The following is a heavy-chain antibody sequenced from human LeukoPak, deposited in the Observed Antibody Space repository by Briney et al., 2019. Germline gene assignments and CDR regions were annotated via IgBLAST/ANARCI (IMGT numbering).Heavy chain of an antibody. J-gene: IGHJ5*02. CDR2: INPNSGGT. CDR1: GYTFTGYY. D-gene: IGHD3-10*01. V-gene: IGHV1-2*02. CDR3: ARDQGYYGSGSYYKSDWFDP. Sequence: ASVKVSCKASGYTFTGYYMHWVRQAPGQGLEWMGWINPNSGGTNYAQKFQGRVTMTRDTSISTAYMELSRLRSDDTAVYYCARDQGYYGSGSYYKSDWFDPWGQGTLVTVSS.